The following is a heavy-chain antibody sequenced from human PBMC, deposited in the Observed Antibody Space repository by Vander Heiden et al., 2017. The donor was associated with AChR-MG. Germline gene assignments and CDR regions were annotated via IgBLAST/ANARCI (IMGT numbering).Heavy chain of an antibody. V-gene: IGHV3-23*01. Sequence: EVQLLEPGRGLVQPGGSLRLSTAASGFTFSSYAMSWVRQAPGKGLEWVSAIGGSVGSTYYADSVKGRFTISRDNSKNTLYLQMRSLRAEDTAVYYCAKDVGSVGWYSTFDNWGQGTLVTVSS. D-gene: IGHD6-19*01. J-gene: IGHJ4*02. CDR1: GFTFSSYA. CDR3: AKDVGSVGWYSTFDN. CDR2: IGGSVGST.